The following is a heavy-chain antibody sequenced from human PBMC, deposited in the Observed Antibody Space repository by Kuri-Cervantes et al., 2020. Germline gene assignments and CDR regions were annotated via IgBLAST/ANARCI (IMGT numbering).Heavy chain of an antibody. V-gene: IGHV3-48*01. CDR1: GFTFSSYS. J-gene: IGHJ4*02. CDR3: ARDKGTYYYDSSGYALDY. D-gene: IGHD3-22*01. CDR2: ISSSSSTI. Sequence: GGSLRLSCAASGFTFSSYSMNWVRQAPGKGLEWVSYISSSSSTIYYADSVKGRFTISRDNAKNSLYLQMNSLRAEDTAVYYCARDKGTYYYDSSGYALDYWGQGTLVTVSS.